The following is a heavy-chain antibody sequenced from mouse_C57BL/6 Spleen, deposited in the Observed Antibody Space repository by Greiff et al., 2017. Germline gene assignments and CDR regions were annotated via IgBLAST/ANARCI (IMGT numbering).Heavy chain of an antibody. D-gene: IGHD2-3*01. CDR2: INYDGSST. J-gene: IGHJ1*03. Sequence: EVKLVESEGGLVQPGSSMKLSCTASGFTFSDYYMAWVRQVPEKGLEWVANINYDGSSTYYLDSLKSRFIISRDNAKNILYLQMSSLKSEDTATYYCARAADGPWYVDVWGTGTTVTVSS. V-gene: IGHV5-16*01. CDR3: ARAADGPWYVDV. CDR1: GFTFSDYY.